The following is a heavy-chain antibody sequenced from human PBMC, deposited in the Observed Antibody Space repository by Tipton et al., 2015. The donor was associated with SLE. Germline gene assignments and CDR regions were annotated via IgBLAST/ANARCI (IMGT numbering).Heavy chain of an antibody. Sequence: SLRLSCAASGFTFSSYEMNWVRQAPGKGLEWVSYISGSGSTIYYADSVKGRFTISRDNAKNSLYLQMNSLRAEDTAVYYCAKDSATVTSFAFDIWGQGTMVTVSS. CDR2: ISGSGSTI. CDR3: AKDSATVTSFAFDI. CDR1: GFTFSSYE. D-gene: IGHD4-17*01. V-gene: IGHV3-48*03. J-gene: IGHJ3*02.